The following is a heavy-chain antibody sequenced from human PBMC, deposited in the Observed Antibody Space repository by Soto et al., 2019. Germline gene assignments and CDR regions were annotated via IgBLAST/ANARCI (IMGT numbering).Heavy chain of an antibody. CDR1: GFTFSSYA. D-gene: IGHD6-25*01. V-gene: IGHV3-23*01. CDR2: ISGSGGST. J-gene: IGHJ4*02. CDR3: AKYSADPLDPYYFDY. Sequence: GGSLRLSWAASGFTFSSYAMSWVRQAPGKGLEWVSAISGSGGSTYYADSVKGRFTISRDNSKNTLYLQMNSLRAEDTAVYYCAKYSADPLDPYYFDYWGQGTLVTVPS.